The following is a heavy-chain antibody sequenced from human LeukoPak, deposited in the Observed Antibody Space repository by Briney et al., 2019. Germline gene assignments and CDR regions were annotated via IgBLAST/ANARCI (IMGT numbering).Heavy chain of an antibody. CDR1: GFSFGGFG. CDR2: IGFDGNKK. Sequence: TGGSLRLACAASGFSFGGFGMHWVRQAPGQGLEWVAFIGFDGNKKYIRDSVKGRFTISRDNSGNTLFLQMNSLRAEDTGVYYCAKDLSYSFEIPAYWGQGTLVTVSS. CDR3: AKDLSYSFEIPAY. V-gene: IGHV3-30*02. D-gene: IGHD4-11*01. J-gene: IGHJ4*02.